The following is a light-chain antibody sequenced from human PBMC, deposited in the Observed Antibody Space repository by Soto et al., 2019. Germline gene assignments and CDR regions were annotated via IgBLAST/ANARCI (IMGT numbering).Light chain of an antibody. J-gene: IGLJ3*02. V-gene: IGLV2-14*01. Sequence: QSALTQPASVSGSLGQSITISCTGGSSDVGGYDYVSWYQQHPGKVPKLIIYEVNNRPSGVSNRFSGSKSANTASLTISGLQADDEADYYCSSFTSTSTQVFGGGTKLTVL. CDR2: EVN. CDR1: SSDVGGYDY. CDR3: SSFTSTSTQV.